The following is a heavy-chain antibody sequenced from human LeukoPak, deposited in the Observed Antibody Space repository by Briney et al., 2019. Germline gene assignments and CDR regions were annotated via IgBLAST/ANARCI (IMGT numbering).Heavy chain of an antibody. CDR3: ARHDRIAAIGFAFDV. V-gene: IGHV4-39*01. CDR2: IYYSGST. J-gene: IGHJ3*01. Sequence: SETLSFTCTVSGGSFSSSSYCWGWLRQPPGKGLQWIGSIYYSGSTYYNPSLKSRVTISVDTAQNQFSLKLRSVTAADTAVYFCARHDRIAAIGFAFDVWVQGTMVTVSS. D-gene: IGHD6-13*01. CDR1: GGSFSSSSYC.